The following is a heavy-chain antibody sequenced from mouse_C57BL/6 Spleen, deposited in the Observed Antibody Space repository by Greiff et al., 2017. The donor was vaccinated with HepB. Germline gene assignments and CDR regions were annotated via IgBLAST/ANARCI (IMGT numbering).Heavy chain of an antibody. CDR2: INPNNGGT. D-gene: IGHD2-1*01. CDR3: AREGNYETWFAY. V-gene: IGHV1-22*01. Sequence: VQLQQSGPELVKPGASVKMSCKASGYTFTDYNMHWVKQSHGKSLEWIGYINPNNGGTSYNQKFKGKATLTVNKSSSTAYMELRSLTSEDSAVYYCAREGNYETWFAYWGQGTLVTVSA. J-gene: IGHJ3*01. CDR1: GYTFTDYN.